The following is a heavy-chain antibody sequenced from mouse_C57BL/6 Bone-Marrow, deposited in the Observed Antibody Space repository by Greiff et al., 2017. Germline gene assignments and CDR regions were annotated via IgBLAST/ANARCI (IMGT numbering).Heavy chain of an antibody. CDR3: ARERWLLYWYFDV. CDR2: INYDGSST. D-gene: IGHD2-3*01. J-gene: IGHJ1*03. CDR1: GFTFSDYY. Sequence: EVKLVESEGGLVQPGRSMKLSCTASGFTFSDYYMAWFRQVPEEGLEWVANINYDGSSTYYLDSLKSRFTISRDNAKNILYLQMSSLKSEDTATYYCARERWLLYWYFDVWGKGTSVTVSS. V-gene: IGHV5-16*01.